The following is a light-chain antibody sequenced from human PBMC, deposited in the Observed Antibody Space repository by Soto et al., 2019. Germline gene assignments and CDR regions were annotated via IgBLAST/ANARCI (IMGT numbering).Light chain of an antibody. CDR2: GSS. CDR1: QSVSNKY. V-gene: IGKV3-20*01. Sequence: VLTQSPGTLSLSPGERATLSCRASQSVSNKYLAWYQQKPGQAPRLLIFGSSDMATGIPDRFSGSGSGTDFTLTISRLEPEDFAVYYCQQYGSSPPYTFGQGTKLEIK. CDR3: QQYGSSPPYT. J-gene: IGKJ2*01.